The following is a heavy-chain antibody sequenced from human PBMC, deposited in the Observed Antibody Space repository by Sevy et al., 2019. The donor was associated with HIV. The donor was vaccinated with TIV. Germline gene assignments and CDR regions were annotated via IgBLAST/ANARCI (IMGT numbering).Heavy chain of an antibody. V-gene: IGHV1-2*02. D-gene: IGHD5-18*01. CDR1: GYTFTGQY. J-gene: IGHJ4*02. CDR2: INPNSGNT. CDR3: SRDLRLQGYSYGCFDY. Sequence: ASVKVSCKASGYTFTGQYIHWVRQAPGQGLEWMGWINPNSGNTNYAQEFQGRVTMTRDTSISTAYMELSGLKSDDTAVYYCSRDLRLQGYSYGCFDYWGQRTLVTVSS.